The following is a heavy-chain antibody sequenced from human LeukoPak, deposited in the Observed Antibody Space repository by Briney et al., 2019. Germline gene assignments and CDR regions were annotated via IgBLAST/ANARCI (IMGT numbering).Heavy chain of an antibody. CDR2: IYSSGST. J-gene: IGHJ6*03. CDR1: DDSISIYY. D-gene: IGHD3-10*01. Sequence: PSETLSLTCSVSDDSISIYYWSWIRQPPGKGLEWIGYIYSSGSTNYNPSLKSRVTMSVDTSKNQFSLKVSSVTAADTAVYYCARVFDSGSQAYFYYMDVWGKGTTVTISS. V-gene: IGHV4-59*01. CDR3: ARVFDSGSQAYFYYMDV.